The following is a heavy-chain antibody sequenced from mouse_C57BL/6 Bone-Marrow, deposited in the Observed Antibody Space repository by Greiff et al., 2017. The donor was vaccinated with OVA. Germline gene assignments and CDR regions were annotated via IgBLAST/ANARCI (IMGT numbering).Heavy chain of an antibody. CDR2: ISDGGSYT. CDR3: ARGGGGTAYARDY. J-gene: IGHJ4*01. V-gene: IGHV5-4*03. Sequence: DVKLVESGGGLVKPGGSLKLSCAASGFTFSSYAMSWVRQTPEKRLEWVAPISDGGSYTYYPDNVKGRFTISRDNAKNILYLQMSHLKSEDTAMYYCARGGGGTAYARDYWGQGTSVTVSS. D-gene: IGHD4-1*01. CDR1: GFTFSSYA.